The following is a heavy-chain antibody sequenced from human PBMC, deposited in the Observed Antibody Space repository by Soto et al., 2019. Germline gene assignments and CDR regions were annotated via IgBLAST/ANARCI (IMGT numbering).Heavy chain of an antibody. CDR1: GFTFSSYA. J-gene: IGHJ4*02. V-gene: IGHV3-30*18. CDR3: AKDTGYGDYEDYFDY. Sequence: QVQLVESGGGVVQPGRSLRLSCAASGFTFSSYAMHWVRQAPGKGLEWVAVMSFDGSKKYYADSVHGRFTISRANSKHTLYLQMNSLRPEDTAVYYCAKDTGYGDYEDYFDYWGQGTLVTVSS. D-gene: IGHD4-17*01. CDR2: MSFDGSKK.